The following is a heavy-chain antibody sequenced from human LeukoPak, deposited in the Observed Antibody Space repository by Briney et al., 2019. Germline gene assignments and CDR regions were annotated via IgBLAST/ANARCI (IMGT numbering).Heavy chain of an antibody. V-gene: IGHV3-48*01. CDR2: ISSSSSTI. CDR3: AKGYSSGCYSPFDY. D-gene: IGHD3-22*01. J-gene: IGHJ4*02. CDR1: GFTFSSHS. Sequence: GGSLRLSCAASGFTFSSHSMNWVRQAPGKGLEWVSYISSSSSTIYYADSVKGRFTISRDNAKNSLYLQMNSLRAEDTAVYYCAKGYSSGCYSPFDYWGQGTLVTVSS.